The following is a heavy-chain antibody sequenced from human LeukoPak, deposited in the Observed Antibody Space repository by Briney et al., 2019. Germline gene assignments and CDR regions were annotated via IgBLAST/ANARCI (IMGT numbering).Heavy chain of an antibody. J-gene: IGHJ4*02. CDR3: VRVKGTYFDF. Sequence: GESLRLSCAVSGFPFTSYSMNWVRQAPGKGLEWVSYISASGSNIYYLDAVKGRFTVSRDNAMSSLFLQMDGPRAEDTAIYYCVRVKGTYFDFWGQGTLVTVSS. CDR2: ISASGSNI. CDR1: GFPFTSYS. V-gene: IGHV3-48*01. D-gene: IGHD1-1*01.